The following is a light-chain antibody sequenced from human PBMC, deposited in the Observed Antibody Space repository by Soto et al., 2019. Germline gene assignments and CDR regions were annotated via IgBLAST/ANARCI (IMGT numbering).Light chain of an antibody. CDR1: QSISNR. Sequence: DIQITQYISTLSASVGDRVTITCRASQSISNRLAWYQQKPGKAPKVLIYDASSLESGVPSRFSGSGSGTEFTLTISSLQPDDFTTYYCQLYNSFSEAFGQGAKVDIK. CDR2: DAS. CDR3: QLYNSFSEA. V-gene: IGKV1-5*01. J-gene: IGKJ1*01.